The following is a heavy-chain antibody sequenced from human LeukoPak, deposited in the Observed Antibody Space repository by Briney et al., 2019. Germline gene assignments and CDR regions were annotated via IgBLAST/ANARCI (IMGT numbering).Heavy chain of an antibody. CDR3: ARGLGYGGNSGRLWFDY. J-gene: IGHJ4*02. V-gene: IGHV4-34*01. CDR2: INHSGST. D-gene: IGHD4-23*01. Sequence: PSEALSLTCAVYGGSFSGYYWSWFRQPPGKGLEWIGEINHSGSTNYNPSLKSRVTISVDTSKNQFSLKLSSVTAADTAVYYCARGLGYGGNSGRLWFDYWGQGTLVTVSS. CDR1: GGSFSGYY.